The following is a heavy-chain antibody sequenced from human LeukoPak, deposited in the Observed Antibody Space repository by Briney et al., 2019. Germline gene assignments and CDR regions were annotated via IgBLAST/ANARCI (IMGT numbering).Heavy chain of an antibody. D-gene: IGHD4-11*01. J-gene: IGHJ3*01. Sequence: KPSETLSLTCSVSGGSTTGYFWTWIRQPPGKGPEWIGYVYYKGDTSYSPSLDSRVSISVDTSKKQFSLKPNSVTAADTAMYYCARHVTVTYDAFDLWGQGTTVTASS. CDR2: VYYKGDT. CDR3: ARHVTVTYDAFDL. CDR1: GGSTTGYF. V-gene: IGHV4-59*08.